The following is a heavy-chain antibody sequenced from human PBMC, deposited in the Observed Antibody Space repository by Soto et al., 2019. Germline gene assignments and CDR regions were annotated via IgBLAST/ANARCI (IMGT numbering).Heavy chain of an antibody. CDR2: IYPGDSDT. D-gene: IGHD6-19*01. V-gene: IGHV5-51*01. CDR1: GYSFTSYW. Sequence: PGESLKISCKGSGYSFTSYWIGWVRQMPGKGLEWMGIIYPGDSDTRYSPSFQGQVTISADKSISTAYLQWSSLKASDTAMYYCARQPTYSSGWLNVDYWGQGTLVTVSS. J-gene: IGHJ4*02. CDR3: ARQPTYSSGWLNVDY.